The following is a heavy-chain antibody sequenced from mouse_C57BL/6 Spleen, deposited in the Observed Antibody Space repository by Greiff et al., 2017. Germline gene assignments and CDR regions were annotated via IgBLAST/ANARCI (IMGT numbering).Heavy chain of an antibody. CDR2: IYPGDGDT. CDR3: ARIDSNPFAY. CDR1: GYAFSSSW. Sequence: VKLQQSGPELVKPGASVKISCKASGYAFSSSWMNWVKQRPGKGLEWIGRIYPGDGDTNYNGKFKGKATLTADKSSSTAYMQLSSLTSEDSAVYFCARIDSNPFAYWGQGTLVTVSA. D-gene: IGHD2-5*01. J-gene: IGHJ3*01. V-gene: IGHV1-82*01.